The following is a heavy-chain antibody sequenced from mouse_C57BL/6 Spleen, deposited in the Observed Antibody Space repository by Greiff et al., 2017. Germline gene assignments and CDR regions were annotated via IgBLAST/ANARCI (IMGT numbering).Heavy chain of an antibody. CDR2: ISSGGSYT. J-gene: IGHJ4*01. CDR3: ARHNYGSSYENAMDY. V-gene: IGHV5-6*01. CDR1: GFTFSSYG. D-gene: IGHD1-1*01. Sequence: EVKVVESGGDLVKPGGSLKLSCAASGFTFSSYGMSWVRQTPDKRLEWVATISSGGSYTYYPDSVKGRFTISRDNAKNTLYLQMSSLKSEDTAMYYCARHNYGSSYENAMDYWGQGTSVTVSS.